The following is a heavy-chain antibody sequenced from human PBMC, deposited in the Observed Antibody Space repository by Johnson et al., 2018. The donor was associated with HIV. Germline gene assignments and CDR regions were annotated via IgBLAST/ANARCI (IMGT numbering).Heavy chain of an antibody. Sequence: QVLLVESGGGVVQPGGSLRLSCAASGFTFSSYGMHWVRQAPGKGLEWVAFIRYDGSNKYYADSVTGRFTISRDNSKNTLYLQMNSLRAEDTAVYYCAKVAAAMGTDAFDIWGQGTMVTVSS. V-gene: IGHV3-30*02. CDR1: GFTFSSYG. D-gene: IGHD5-18*01. CDR3: AKVAAAMGTDAFDI. CDR2: IRYDGSNK. J-gene: IGHJ3*02.